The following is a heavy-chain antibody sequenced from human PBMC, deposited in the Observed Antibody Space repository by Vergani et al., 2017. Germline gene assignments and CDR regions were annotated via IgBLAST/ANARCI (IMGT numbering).Heavy chain of an antibody. J-gene: IGHJ6*02. CDR2: INAGNGNT. CDR3: ARDSLAAHYDYGMDG. V-gene: IGHV1-3*01. CDR1: GYTFTSYA. D-gene: IGHD3-16*01. Sequence: QVQLVQSGAEVKKPGASVKVSCKASGYTFTSYAMHWVRQAPGQRLEWMGWINAGNGNTKYSQKFQGRVTITRDTSASTAYVELSSLRSEDTAVYYCARDSLAAHYDYGMDGWGQGTTVTVSS.